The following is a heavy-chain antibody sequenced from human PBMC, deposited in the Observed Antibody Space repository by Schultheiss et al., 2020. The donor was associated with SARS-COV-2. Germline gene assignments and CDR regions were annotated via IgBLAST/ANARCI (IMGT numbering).Heavy chain of an antibody. CDR2: IYTNGDT. V-gene: IGHV4-61*02. Sequence: SETLSLTCTVSGGSIRSGSFYWSWIRQPAGKGLEWIGRIYTNGDTDYNPSLKSRVTISADTSKNQFSLKVTSVTAADTAVYFCARLFAGSLALEYWGQGTLVTVSS. D-gene: IGHD2-21*01. CDR1: GGSIRSGSFY. CDR3: ARLFAGSLALEY. J-gene: IGHJ4*02.